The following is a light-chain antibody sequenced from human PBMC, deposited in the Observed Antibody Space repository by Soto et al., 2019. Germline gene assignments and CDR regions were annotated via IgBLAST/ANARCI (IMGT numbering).Light chain of an antibody. CDR1: SRDVGGYNY. Sequence: QSVLTQHASVSGSPGQSITISCTGTSRDVGGYNYVSWYQQHPGKAPKLMIYEVSNRSSGVSNRFSGSKSGNTASLTISGLQAEDEADYYCSSYTSSSTYVFGTGTKVTVL. CDR3: SSYTSSSTYV. J-gene: IGLJ1*01. CDR2: EVS. V-gene: IGLV2-14*01.